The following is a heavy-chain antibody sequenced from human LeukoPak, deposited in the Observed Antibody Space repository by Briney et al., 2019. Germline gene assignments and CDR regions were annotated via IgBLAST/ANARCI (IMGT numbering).Heavy chain of an antibody. J-gene: IGHJ4*02. Sequence: GGSLRLSCAASGFTFSSYSMNWVRQAPGKGLEWVAVISYDGSNKYYADSVKGRFTISRDNSKSTLYLQMDSLIAGDTAVYYCAGQGDTGSWYFDYWGQGTLVTVSS. CDR3: AGQGDTGSWYFDY. V-gene: IGHV3-30-3*01. D-gene: IGHD2-21*02. CDR1: GFTFSSYS. CDR2: ISYDGSNK.